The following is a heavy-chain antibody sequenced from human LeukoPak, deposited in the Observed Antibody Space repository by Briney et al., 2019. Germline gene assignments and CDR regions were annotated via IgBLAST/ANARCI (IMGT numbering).Heavy chain of an antibody. J-gene: IGHJ4*02. V-gene: IGHV4-39*01. CDR1: GASISSSSSF. CDR2: MSSSGIT. Sequence: SETLSLTCTVSGASISSSSSFFGAWIRQPPGKGLEWIGTMSSSGITYYNPSLKSRVTISGDKTKNQFSLKLRSVTAADTGVFYCSRRSHSTPGRGIDYWGQGTLVTVSS. CDR3: SRRSHSTPGRGIDY. D-gene: IGHD2-15*01.